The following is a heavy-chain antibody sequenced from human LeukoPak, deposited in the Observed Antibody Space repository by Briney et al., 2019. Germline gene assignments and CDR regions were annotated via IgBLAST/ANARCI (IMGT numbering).Heavy chain of an antibody. CDR2: VYYVGST. V-gene: IGHV4-59*01. J-gene: IGHJ4*02. D-gene: IGHD2-21*01. Sequence: PSETLSLTCSVFGGSISRYYVTWIRQTPGKGLEWLGYVYYVGSTTYNPSLKGRLTISVDTSKNQFSLKLTSVTAADTAVYYCARGLTDSLKVPLDSWGQGTLVTVSS. CDR3: ARGLTDSLKVPLDS. CDR1: GGSISRYY.